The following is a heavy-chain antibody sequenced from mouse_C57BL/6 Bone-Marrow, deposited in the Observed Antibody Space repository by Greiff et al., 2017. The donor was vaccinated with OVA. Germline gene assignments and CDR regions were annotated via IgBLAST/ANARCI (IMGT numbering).Heavy chain of an antibody. J-gene: IGHJ1*03. V-gene: IGHV1-42*01. CDR3: ARRRRGYFDV. CDR2: FNPSTGGT. CDR1: GYSFTGYY. Sequence: EVKLMESGPELVKPGASVKISCKASGYSFTGYYMNWVKQSPEKSLEWIGEFNPSTGGTTYNQKFKAKATLTVDKSSSTAYMQLKSLTSEDSAVYDCARRRRGYFDVWGTGTTVTVSS.